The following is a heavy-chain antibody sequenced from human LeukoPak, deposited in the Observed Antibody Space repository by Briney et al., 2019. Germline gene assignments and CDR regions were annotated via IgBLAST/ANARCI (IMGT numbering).Heavy chain of an antibody. CDR2: IKQDGSEK. J-gene: IGHJ4*02. Sequence: GGSLRLSCAASGFTFSSYWMSWVRQAPGKGLEWVANIKQDGSEKYYVDSVKGQFTISRDNAKNSLYLQMNSLRAEDTAVYYCATEGAAAAPEFDYWGQGTLVTVSS. CDR1: GFTFSSYW. D-gene: IGHD6-13*01. CDR3: ATEGAAAAPEFDY. V-gene: IGHV3-7*03.